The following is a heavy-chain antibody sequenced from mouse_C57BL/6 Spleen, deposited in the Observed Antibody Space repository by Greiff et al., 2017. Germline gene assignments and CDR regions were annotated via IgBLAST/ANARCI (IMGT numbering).Heavy chain of an antibody. CDR2: IYPGSGST. D-gene: IGHD2-2*01. J-gene: IGHJ2*01. V-gene: IGHV1-55*01. Sequence: VQLQQPGAELVKPGASVKMSCKASGYTFTSYWITWVKQRPGQGLEWIGDIYPGSGSTNYNEKFKSKATLTVDTASSTAYMQLSSLTSEDSAVYYCARWMVTTTGDYWGQGTTLTVSS. CDR1: GYTFTSYW. CDR3: ARWMVTTTGDY.